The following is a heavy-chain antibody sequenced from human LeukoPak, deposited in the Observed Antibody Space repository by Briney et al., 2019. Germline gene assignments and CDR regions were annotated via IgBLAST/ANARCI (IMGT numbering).Heavy chain of an antibody. CDR1: VYTFTSYA. Sequence: ASVKLSCKASVYTFTSYAINWLRQPPGQGLEWVGWITADNGNTIYAQKLQGRVTMTTDTSTSTAYMELRSLRSDDTAVYYCARASEVGATILNSFDYWGQGTLVTVSS. V-gene: IGHV1-18*01. D-gene: IGHD1-26*01. J-gene: IGHJ4*02. CDR2: ITADNGNT. CDR3: ARASEVGATILNSFDY.